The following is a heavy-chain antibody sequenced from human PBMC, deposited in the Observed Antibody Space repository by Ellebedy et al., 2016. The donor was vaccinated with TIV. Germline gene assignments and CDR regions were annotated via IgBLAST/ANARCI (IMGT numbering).Heavy chain of an antibody. V-gene: IGHV4-61*01. CDR2: IYYSGST. CDR3: ARDKGSGSWSSYGMDG. Sequence: SETLSLTXTVSGGSVSSGSYYWSWIRQPPGKGLEWIGYIYYSGSTNYNPSLKSRVTISVDTSKNQFSLKLSSVTAADTAVYYCARDKGSGSWSSYGMDGWGQGTTVTVSS. D-gene: IGHD6-13*01. J-gene: IGHJ6*02. CDR1: GGSVSSGSYY.